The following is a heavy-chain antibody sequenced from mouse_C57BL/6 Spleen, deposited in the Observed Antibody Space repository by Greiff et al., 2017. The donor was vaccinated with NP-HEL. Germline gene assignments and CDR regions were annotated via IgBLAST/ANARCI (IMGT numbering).Heavy chain of an antibody. CDR1: GYTFTSYW. CDR3: ARRDFYAMDY. CDR2: FDPSDSYT. V-gene: IGHV1-69*01. Sequence: QVQLKQPGAELVMPGASVQLSCKASGYTFTSYWMHWVKQRPGKGLEWIGEFDPSDSYTNYNQKFKGKSTLTVDKSSSTAYMQLISLTSEDSAVYYCARRDFYAMDYWGQGTSVTVSS. J-gene: IGHJ4*01.